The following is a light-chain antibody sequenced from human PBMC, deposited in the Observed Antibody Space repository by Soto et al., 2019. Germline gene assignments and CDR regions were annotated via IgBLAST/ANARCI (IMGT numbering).Light chain of an antibody. J-gene: IGLJ3*02. Sequence: QAVVTQSPSASASLGASVTLTCTLSSGHSTYGIAWHQQQPQKDPRYLMKVNREGSHNEGAGLPDRFAGSSSGAERYLTIYSLQSEDEADYYCQPWGTGLRVFGGGTKVTVL. V-gene: IGLV4-69*01. CDR2: VNREGSH. CDR1: SGHSTYG. CDR3: QPWGTGLRV.